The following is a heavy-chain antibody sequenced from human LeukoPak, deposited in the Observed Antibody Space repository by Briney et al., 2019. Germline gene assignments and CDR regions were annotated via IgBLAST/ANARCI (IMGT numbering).Heavy chain of an antibody. Sequence: GGSLRLSCAASGFTFSSYSMNWVRQAPGKGLEWVSYISSSSSTIYYADSVKGRFTISRDNAKNSLYLQMNSLRVGDTAVYYCAREKEPFWSGYYIGYWGQGTLVTVSS. V-gene: IGHV3-48*01. J-gene: IGHJ4*02. CDR1: GFTFSSYS. CDR2: ISSSSSTI. CDR3: AREKEPFWSGYYIGY. D-gene: IGHD3-3*01.